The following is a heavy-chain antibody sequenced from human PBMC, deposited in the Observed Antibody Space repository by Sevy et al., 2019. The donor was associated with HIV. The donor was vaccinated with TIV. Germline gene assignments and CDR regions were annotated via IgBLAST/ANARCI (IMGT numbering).Heavy chain of an antibody. Sequence: GGSLRLSCAASGFTFSEYSMSWVRQPPGKGLGWVSTLSLGCGEINYADSLKGRFTISRDNSKSSVYLQMNNLRPEDTAVYYCAREGCTKPHDYWGQGTLVTVSS. J-gene: IGHJ4*02. CDR1: GFTFSEYS. CDR2: LSLGCGEI. V-gene: IGHV3-23*01. CDR3: AREGCTKPHDY. D-gene: IGHD2-8*01.